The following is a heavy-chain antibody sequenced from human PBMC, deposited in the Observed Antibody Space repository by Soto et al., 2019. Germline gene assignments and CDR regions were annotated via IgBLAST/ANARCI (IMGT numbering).Heavy chain of an antibody. D-gene: IGHD3-10*01. J-gene: IGHJ6*02. V-gene: IGHV4-61*01. CDR3: ARGGEPLGFYGLDV. Sequence: SETLSLTCSVSGGSVRSGNHFWNWIRQPPGRGLEWLGYMYYTGVTNYNPSLKSRVSMSVDTSKNQFSLKLTSLTAADTAVYYCARGGEPLGFYGLDVWGQGTTVTVSS. CDR2: MYYTGVT. CDR1: GGSVRSGNHF.